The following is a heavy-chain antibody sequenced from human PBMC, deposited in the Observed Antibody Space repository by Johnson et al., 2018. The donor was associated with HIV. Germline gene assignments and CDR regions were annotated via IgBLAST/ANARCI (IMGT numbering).Heavy chain of an antibody. CDR1: GFTFRDYH. CDR3: ARGSRYTYDNDDAYLLHAFDF. D-gene: IGHD3-22*01. V-gene: IGHV3-11*04. Sequence: QVQLVESGGGLVKPGGSLRVSCAASGFTFRDYHMSWIRQAPGKWVEWLSYISGSGSIIYYADSVKGRVTISRDTAKNSLYLQMNSLRAEDTAVYYCARGSRYTYDNDDAYLLHAFDFWGQGTMVTVSS. CDR2: ISGSGSII. J-gene: IGHJ3*01.